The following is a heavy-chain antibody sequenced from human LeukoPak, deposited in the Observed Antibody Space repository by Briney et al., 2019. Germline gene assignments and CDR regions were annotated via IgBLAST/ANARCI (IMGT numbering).Heavy chain of an antibody. V-gene: IGHV4-59*01. CDR3: ARDFSITGTTHAFDI. Sequence: SETLSLTCTVSGGSISSYYWSWIRQPPGKGLEWIGYIYYSGSTNYNPSLKSRVTISVDTSKNQFSLKLSSVTAADTAVYYCARDFSITGTTHAFDIWGQGTMVTVSS. D-gene: IGHD1-20*01. CDR1: GGSISSYY. CDR2: IYYSGST. J-gene: IGHJ3*02.